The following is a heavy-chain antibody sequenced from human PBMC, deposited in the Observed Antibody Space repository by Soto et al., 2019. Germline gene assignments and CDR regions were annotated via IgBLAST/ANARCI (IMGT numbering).Heavy chain of an antibody. CDR3: ARRCYYDGSGPYGMDV. D-gene: IGHD3-22*01. CDR1: AFTFNSDG. Sequence: PGGSLRLSCTVSAFTFNSDGMSWVRQAPGKGLEWVSAISASGGSRYYADSVKGRFTISRDNSKNTLFLQMNSLSAEDTAVYYCARRCYYDGSGPYGMDVWGQGTTVTVSS. V-gene: IGHV3-23*01. J-gene: IGHJ6*02. CDR2: ISASGGSR.